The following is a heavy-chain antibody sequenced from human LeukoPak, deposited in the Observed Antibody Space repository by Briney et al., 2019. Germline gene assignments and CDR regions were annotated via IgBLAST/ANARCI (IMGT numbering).Heavy chain of an antibody. Sequence: GGSLRLSCAASGFTVSNNHMNWVRQAPGKGLEWVSVIFNGGSTYYADSVKGRFTISRDISKNTLYLQMNSLRAEDTAVYYCATSIVGFTYDEHFQHWGQGTLVTVSS. V-gene: IGHV3-53*01. CDR2: IFNGGST. D-gene: IGHD1-26*01. CDR3: ATSIVGFTYDEHFQH. J-gene: IGHJ1*01. CDR1: GFTVSNNH.